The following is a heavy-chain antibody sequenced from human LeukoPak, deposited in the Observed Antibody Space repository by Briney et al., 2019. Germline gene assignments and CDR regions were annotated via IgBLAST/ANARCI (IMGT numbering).Heavy chain of an antibody. CDR3: ARGTGSYYPLGY. CDR1: GFTFSSYW. CDR2: INSDGSST. V-gene: IGHV3-74*01. Sequence: GGSLRLSSAASGFTFSSYWMHWVRQAPGKGLVWVSRINSDGSSTSYADSVKGRFTISRDNAKNTLYLQMDSLRAEDTAMYYCARGTGSYYPLGYWGQGTLVTVSS. D-gene: IGHD1-26*01. J-gene: IGHJ4*02.